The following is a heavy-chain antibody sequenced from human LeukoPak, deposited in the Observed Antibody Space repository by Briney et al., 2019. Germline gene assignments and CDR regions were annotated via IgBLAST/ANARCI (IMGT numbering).Heavy chain of an antibody. D-gene: IGHD2/OR15-2a*01. Sequence: PSETLSLTCTVSGGSISSSSYYWGWIRQPPGKGLEWIGSIYYSGSTYYNPSLKSRVTISVDTSKNQFSLKLSSVTAADTAVYYCARLVTGWSPTRPNLYTCGQGTLGTVSS. CDR3: ARLVTGWSPTRPNLYT. CDR1: GGSISSSSYY. CDR2: IYYSGST. J-gene: IGHJ5*02. V-gene: IGHV4-39*01.